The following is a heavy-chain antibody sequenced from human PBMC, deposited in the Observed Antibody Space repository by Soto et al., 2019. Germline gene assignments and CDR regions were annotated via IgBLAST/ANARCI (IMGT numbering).Heavy chain of an antibody. CDR1: GGSISRGGYA. CDR3: ARVPGP. V-gene: IGHV4-30-2*01. Sequence: QLQLQESGSGLVKPSQTLSLTCAVSGGSISRGGYACGWIRQPPGKGLEWIGYIYHSGSTYYKPSHNSRVTISVDRSKNQFSLKLSSVTAADTAVYYCARVPGPWGQGTLVTVSS. J-gene: IGHJ5*02. CDR2: IYHSGST.